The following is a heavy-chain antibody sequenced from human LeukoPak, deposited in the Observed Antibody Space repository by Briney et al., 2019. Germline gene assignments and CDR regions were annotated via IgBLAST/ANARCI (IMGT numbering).Heavy chain of an antibody. J-gene: IGHJ4*02. V-gene: IGHV4-34*01. CDR3: ARSWAGMYYPFYYFDF. CDR1: GDSFSGYY. D-gene: IGHD1-26*01. CDR2: INHRGST. Sequence: SETLSLTCAVYGDSFSGYYWSWTRQPPGKGLEWIAEINHRGSTHYNPSLKSRVNISVDTPKNQFSLNLDSVTAADTAVYYCARSWAGMYYPFYYFDFWGQGTLVTVSS.